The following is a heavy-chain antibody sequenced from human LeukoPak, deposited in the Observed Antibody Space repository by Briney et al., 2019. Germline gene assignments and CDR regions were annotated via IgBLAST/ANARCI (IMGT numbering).Heavy chain of an antibody. Sequence: ASVTVSCTASGYTFTDHYIHWVRQAPGQGEEWKGWMSAYNGNTNYAKTLQGRGTITTETTTRTAYTEMRSLRSDDTAVYYCARVVDGSGSYYWVDYWGQGTLVTVSS. CDR2: MSAYNGNT. J-gene: IGHJ4*02. D-gene: IGHD3-10*01. CDR3: ARVVDGSGSYYWVDY. V-gene: IGHV1-18*04. CDR1: GYTFTDHY.